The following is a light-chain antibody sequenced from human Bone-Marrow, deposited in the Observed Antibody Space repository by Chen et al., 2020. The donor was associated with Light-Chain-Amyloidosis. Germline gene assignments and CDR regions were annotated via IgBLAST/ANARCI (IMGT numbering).Light chain of an antibody. CDR2: DNH. J-gene: IGLJ3*02. CDR3: GAWDITLSARV. CDR1: ISNIGKNY. V-gene: IGLV1-51*01. Sequence: QSVLTQPPSVSAAPGQGVTISCSGDISNIGKNYVSWYQQYPGTAPKLLIFDNHQRPSGFPDRFSGSKSGTSATLIISGLQTGDEADYYCGAWDITLSARVFGGGTKLTVL.